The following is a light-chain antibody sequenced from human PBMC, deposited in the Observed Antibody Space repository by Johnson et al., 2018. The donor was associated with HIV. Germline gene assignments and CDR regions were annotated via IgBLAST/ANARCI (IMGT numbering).Light chain of an antibody. J-gene: IGLJ1*01. Sequence: QSVLTQPPSVSAAPGQKVTISCSGSSSKIGNKYVSWYKQLPGTAPKVLIYDNNKRPSGIPDRFSGSKSGTSATLGITGLQTGDEADYYCGTWDSSLSSGGVFGTGTRVTVL. CDR2: DNN. V-gene: IGLV1-51*01. CDR3: GTWDSSLSSGGV. CDR1: SSKIGNKY.